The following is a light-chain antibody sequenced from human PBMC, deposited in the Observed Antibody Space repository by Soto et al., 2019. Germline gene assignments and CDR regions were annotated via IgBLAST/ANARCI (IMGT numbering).Light chain of an antibody. CDR2: AAS. J-gene: IGKJ3*01. V-gene: IGKV1-27*01. Sequence: DIQMTQSPSSLSASVGDRVTITCRASQGISNYLAWYQQKPGKVPKLLIYAASTLQSGVPSRFSGSGSGTDFTLTISSLQSEDVATYYCQKYNSAQGFTFGPGTKVDIK. CDR1: QGISNY. CDR3: QKYNSAQGFT.